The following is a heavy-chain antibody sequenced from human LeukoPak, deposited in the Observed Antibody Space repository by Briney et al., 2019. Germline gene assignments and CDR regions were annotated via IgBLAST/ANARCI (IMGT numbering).Heavy chain of an antibody. Sequence: SETLSLTCAVSAYSISSGYYWGWIRQPPGKGLEWIGSIYHSGSTFYNPSLMSRVTISVDTSKNQFSLKLSSVTAADTAVYYCAGYSGSYYRYYYYMDVWGKGTTVTVSS. CDR2: IYHSGST. J-gene: IGHJ6*03. CDR1: AYSISSGYY. CDR3: AGYSGSYYRYYYYMDV. D-gene: IGHD1-26*01. V-gene: IGHV4-38-2*01.